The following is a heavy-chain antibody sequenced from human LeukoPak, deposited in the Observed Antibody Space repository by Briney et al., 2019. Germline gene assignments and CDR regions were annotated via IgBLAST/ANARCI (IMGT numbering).Heavy chain of an antibody. V-gene: IGHV3-30*02. Sequence: GGSLRLSCAASGLTFSSYGMHWVRQAPGKGLEWVAFIRYDGSNTYYADSVKGRFTISRDNSKNTLYLQMNSLRAEDTAVYYCAKDLGVVITLPGYWGQGTLVTVSS. CDR1: GLTFSSYG. CDR2: IRYDGSNT. J-gene: IGHJ4*02. CDR3: AKDLGVVITLPGY. D-gene: IGHD3-3*01.